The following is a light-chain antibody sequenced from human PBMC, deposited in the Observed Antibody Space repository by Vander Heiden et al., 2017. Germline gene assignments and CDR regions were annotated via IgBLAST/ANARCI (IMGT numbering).Light chain of an antibody. V-gene: IGKV3-20*01. CDR2: GAS. J-gene: IGKJ1*01. CDR3: QQYGSSPPWT. CDR1: QSVSSSY. Sequence: EIVLTQSPVTLSLSPGERATLSCRASQSVSSSYLAWYQQKPGQAPRLLIYGASSRATGIPDRSSGSGSGIDFTLTISIREPEDFAVYYCQQYGSSPPWTFGQGTKVEIK.